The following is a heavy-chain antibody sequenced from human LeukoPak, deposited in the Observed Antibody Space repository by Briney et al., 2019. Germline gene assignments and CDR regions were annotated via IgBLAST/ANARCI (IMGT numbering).Heavy chain of an antibody. CDR2: MYYSGFT. V-gene: IGHV4-31*03. CDR1: GDSIKSGGYY. J-gene: IGHJ1*01. Sequence: PSETLSLTCTVSGDSIKSGGYYWSWIRQHPGKGLEWIGYMYYSGFTYYNPSLRSRVTISLDTSKNQFSLKLSSVTAADTAVYYCASQANYYDSRGYFQHWGQGTLVTVSS. D-gene: IGHD3-22*01. CDR3: ASQANYYDSRGYFQH.